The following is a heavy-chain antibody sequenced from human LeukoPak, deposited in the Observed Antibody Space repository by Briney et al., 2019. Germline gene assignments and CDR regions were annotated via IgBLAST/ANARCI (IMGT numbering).Heavy chain of an antibody. CDR2: IYYSGST. Sequence: SETLSLTCTVSGDSISSSSYYWGWIRQPPGKGLEWIGSIYYSGSTYYNPSLKSRVTISVDTSKNQFSLKLSSVTAADTAVYYCARPVNYYGSFDYWGQGTLVTVSS. J-gene: IGHJ4*02. D-gene: IGHD3-10*01. CDR3: ARPVNYYGSFDY. CDR1: GDSISSSSYY. V-gene: IGHV4-39*01.